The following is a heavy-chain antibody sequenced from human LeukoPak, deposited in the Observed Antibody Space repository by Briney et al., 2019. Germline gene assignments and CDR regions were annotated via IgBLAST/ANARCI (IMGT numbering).Heavy chain of an antibody. V-gene: IGHV1-69*06. CDR1: GGTFSSYA. CDR3: ARVRQQVANYYYYYMDV. CDR2: IIPIFGTA. D-gene: IGHD6-13*01. J-gene: IGHJ6*03. Sequence: ASVKVSCKASGGTFSSYAISWVRQAPGQGLEWMGGIIPIFGTANYAQKFQGRVTITADKSTSTAYMELSSLRSDDTAVYYCARVRQQVANYYYYYMDVWGTGTTVIISS.